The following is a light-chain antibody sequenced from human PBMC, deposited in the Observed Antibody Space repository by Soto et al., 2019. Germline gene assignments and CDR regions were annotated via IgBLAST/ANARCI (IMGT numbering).Light chain of an antibody. CDR1: QSVSSY. Sequence: EIVLTQSPATLSVSLGDRATLSCRASQSVSSYLAWFQQKPGQAPRLLIYGASTRATGIPARFSGSGSETDFTLTITSLQSEDFAVYYCQQYNRWPPSYTFGQGTKVDIK. CDR3: QQYNRWPPSYT. J-gene: IGKJ2*01. V-gene: IGKV3-15*01. CDR2: GAS.